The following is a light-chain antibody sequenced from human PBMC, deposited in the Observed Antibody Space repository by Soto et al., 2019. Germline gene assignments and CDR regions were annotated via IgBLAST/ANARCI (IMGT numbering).Light chain of an antibody. J-gene: IGKJ1*01. Sequence: DNQMTQSPSSLSASVGDRVIITCRASQGIGDDLGWYQQKPGKAPKRLIYAASSLQSGVPSRFSGSGSGTDFTLTISSLQPDDFASYYCLQHNTYPWTFGPGTKVEVK. CDR3: LQHNTYPWT. CDR1: QGIGDD. CDR2: AAS. V-gene: IGKV1-17*01.